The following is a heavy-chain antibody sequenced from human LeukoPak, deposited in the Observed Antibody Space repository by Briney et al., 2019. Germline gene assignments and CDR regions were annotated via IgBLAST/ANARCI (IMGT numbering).Heavy chain of an antibody. D-gene: IGHD3-22*01. Sequence: GGSLRLSCAASGFTFSSYAMHWVRQAPGKGLEWVAVISYDGSNKYYADSVKGRFTISRDNSKNTLYLQMNSLRAEDTAAYYCARDGYDSSGHYFDYWGQGTLVTVSS. V-gene: IGHV3-30-3*01. CDR3: ARDGYDSSGHYFDY. CDR2: ISYDGSNK. CDR1: GFTFSSYA. J-gene: IGHJ4*02.